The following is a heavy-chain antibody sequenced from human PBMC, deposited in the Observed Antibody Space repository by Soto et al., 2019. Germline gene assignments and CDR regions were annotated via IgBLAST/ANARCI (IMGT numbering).Heavy chain of an antibody. CDR1: GGSISSYY. J-gene: IGHJ6*02. CDR3: ARRFGDYLNGMDV. V-gene: IGHV4-59*12. D-gene: IGHD4-17*01. CDR2: IYYSGST. Sequence: NPSETLSLTCTVSGGSISSYYWSWIRQPPGKGLEWIGSIYYSGSTYYSPSFQGQVTISADKSISTAYLQWSSLKASDTAMYYCARRFGDYLNGMDVWGQGTTVTVSS.